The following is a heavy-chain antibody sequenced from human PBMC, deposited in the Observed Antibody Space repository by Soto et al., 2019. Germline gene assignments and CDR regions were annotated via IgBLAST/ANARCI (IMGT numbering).Heavy chain of an antibody. CDR2: IWYDGSNK. CDR1: GFTFSSYG. CDR3: ARELAAAGPLYNWFDP. D-gene: IGHD6-13*01. Sequence: GGSLRLSCAASGFTFSSYGMHWVRQAPGKGLEWVAVIWYDGSNKYYADSVKGRFTISRDNSKNTLYLQMNSLRAEDTAVYYCARELAAAGPLYNWFDPWGQGTLVTVSS. J-gene: IGHJ5*02. V-gene: IGHV3-33*01.